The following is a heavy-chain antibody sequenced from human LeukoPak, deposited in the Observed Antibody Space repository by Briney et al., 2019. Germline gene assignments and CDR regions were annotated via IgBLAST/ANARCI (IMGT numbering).Heavy chain of an antibody. CDR2: VYHSGST. Sequence: SGTLSLTCAVSGGSISSSNWWSWVRQPPGKGLEWIGEVYHSGSTNYNPSLTSRVTISVDKSKNQFSLKMSSVTAADTAVYYCARVLGYSYGSDGDAFDIWGQGTMVTVSS. CDR1: GGSISSSNW. CDR3: ARVLGYSYGSDGDAFDI. J-gene: IGHJ3*02. D-gene: IGHD5-18*01. V-gene: IGHV4-4*02.